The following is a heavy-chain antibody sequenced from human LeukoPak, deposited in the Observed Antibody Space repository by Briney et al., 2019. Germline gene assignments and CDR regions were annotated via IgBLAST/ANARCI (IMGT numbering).Heavy chain of an antibody. Sequence: GGSLRLSCAASGFTFSNAWMSWVRQAPGKGLEWVGRIKSKTDGGTTDYAAPVKGRFTISRDDSKNTLYLQMNSLKTEDTAVYYCTTALSYYDILTGYYEYYFDYWGQGTLVTVSS. J-gene: IGHJ4*02. V-gene: IGHV3-15*01. CDR3: TTALSYYDILTGYYEYYFDY. CDR2: IKSKTDGGTT. D-gene: IGHD3-9*01. CDR1: GFTFSNAW.